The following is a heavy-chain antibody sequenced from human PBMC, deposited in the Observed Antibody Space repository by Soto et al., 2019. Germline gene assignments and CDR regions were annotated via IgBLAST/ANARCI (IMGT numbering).Heavy chain of an antibody. J-gene: IGHJ3*02. V-gene: IGHV4-38-2*01. CDR2: VYRSGNT. CDR3: ARGENDAFDI. Sequence: SETLSLTCAVSGYSISNAYYWAWIRQPPGKGLEWIASVYRSGNTYYNPSLKSRVTISVDTSKNHFSLKLISVTATDTAVYYCARGENDAFDIWGQGTMVTVSS. D-gene: IGHD1-26*01. CDR1: GYSISNAYY.